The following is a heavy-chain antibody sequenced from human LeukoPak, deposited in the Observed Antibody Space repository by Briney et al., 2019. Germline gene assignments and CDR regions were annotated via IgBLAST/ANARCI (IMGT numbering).Heavy chain of an antibody. J-gene: IGHJ4*02. D-gene: IGHD1-7*01. CDR2: ISKDGSDK. CDR1: GFTFSSYA. V-gene: IGHV3-30-3*01. Sequence: GGSLRPSCAASGFTFSSYAMHWVRQAPGKGLEWVAVISKDGSDKYYPGSVRGRFTISRDNSKNTIYLQMDSLRAEDTAIYYCARDYWWNYDYWGQGTLVTVSS. CDR3: ARDYWWNYDY.